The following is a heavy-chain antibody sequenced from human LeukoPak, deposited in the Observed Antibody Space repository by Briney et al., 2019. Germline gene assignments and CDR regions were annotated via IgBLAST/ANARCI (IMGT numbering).Heavy chain of an antibody. V-gene: IGHV3-30*04. CDR1: GFTFSSYA. CDR2: ISYDGSNK. D-gene: IGHD1-1*01. CDR3: ARVSTGTFYYYGMDV. Sequence: PGGSLRLSCAASGFTFSSYAMHWVRQAPGKGLEWVAVISYDGSNKYYADSVKGRFTISRDNSKNTLYLQMNSLRAEDTAVYYCARVSTGTFYYYGMDVWGQGTTVTVSS. J-gene: IGHJ6*02.